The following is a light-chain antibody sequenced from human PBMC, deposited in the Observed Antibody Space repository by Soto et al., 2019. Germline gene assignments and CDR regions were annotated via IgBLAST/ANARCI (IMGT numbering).Light chain of an antibody. Sequence: IRMTQSPATLSASLGQRATLSCRAGQTIYSNVAWYQQRPGQAPRLLIYRASTRATGIPARFSGSGSGTEFTITTSSLKSEDFAIYSCQQYQNVWTCGRGTEVEIK. CDR1: QTIYSN. CDR2: RAS. V-gene: IGKV3-15*01. CDR3: QQYQNVWT. J-gene: IGKJ1*01.